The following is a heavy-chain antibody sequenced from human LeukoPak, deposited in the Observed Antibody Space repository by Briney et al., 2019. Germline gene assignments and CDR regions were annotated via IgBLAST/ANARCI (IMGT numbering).Heavy chain of an antibody. CDR3: AREEAAAGAFDI. CDR1: GFTFSSYD. J-gene: IGHJ3*02. D-gene: IGHD6-13*01. CDR2: IGTAGDT. V-gene: IGHV3-13*01. Sequence: GGSLRLSCAASGFTFSSYDMHWVRQATGKGLEWVSAIGTAGDTYYPGSVKGRFTISRENAKNSLYLQMNSLRAGDTAVYYCAREEAAAGAFDIWGQGTMVTVSS.